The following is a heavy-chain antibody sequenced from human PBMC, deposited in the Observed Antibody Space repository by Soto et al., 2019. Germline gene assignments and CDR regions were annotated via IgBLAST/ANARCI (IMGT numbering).Heavy chain of an antibody. CDR2: IWYDGSNK. CDR3: ARDGGVVVAATPDLLDY. D-gene: IGHD2-15*01. CDR1: GFTFRSYG. V-gene: IGHV3-33*01. Sequence: PXXSLRLAFAASGFTFRSYGMHWVPQAPGKGLEWVAVIWYDGSNKYYADSVKGRFTISRDNSKNTLYLQMNSLRAEDKAVYYCARDGGVVVAATPDLLDYWGQGTLVTVSS. J-gene: IGHJ4*02.